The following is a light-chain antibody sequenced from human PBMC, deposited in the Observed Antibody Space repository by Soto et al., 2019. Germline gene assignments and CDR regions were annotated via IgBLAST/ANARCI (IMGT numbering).Light chain of an antibody. V-gene: IGLV2-14*01. J-gene: IGLJ1*01. Sequence: QSVLTQPASVSGSPGQSITISCTGTSSDVGAYNYVSWFQQHPGKAPKLLIYEVTNRPSGVSYRFSGSKSGSTASLTISGLQAEDEADYYCCSHAGDNTYVFGTGTKVTVL. CDR1: SSDVGAYNY. CDR3: CSHAGDNTYV. CDR2: EVT.